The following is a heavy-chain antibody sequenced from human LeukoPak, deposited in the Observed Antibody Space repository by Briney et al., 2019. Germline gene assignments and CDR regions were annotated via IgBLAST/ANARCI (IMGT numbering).Heavy chain of an antibody. J-gene: IGHJ3*02. Sequence: GGSLRLSCAASGFTFSSFEMNWVRQAPGKGLEWVSYISSSGSTIYYADSVKGRFTISRDNAKNSLYLQMNSLRAEDTAVYYCARDIPSIAARSAFDIWGQGTMVTVSS. CDR2: ISSSGSTI. V-gene: IGHV3-48*03. CDR3: ARDIPSIAARSAFDI. D-gene: IGHD6-6*01. CDR1: GFTFSSFE.